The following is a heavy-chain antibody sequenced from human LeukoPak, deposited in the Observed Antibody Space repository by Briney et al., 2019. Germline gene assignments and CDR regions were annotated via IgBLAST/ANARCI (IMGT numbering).Heavy chain of an antibody. CDR1: GGSISSYY. CDR2: IYYSGST. V-gene: IGHV4-59*01. J-gene: IGHJ4*02. D-gene: IGHD6-13*01. Sequence: SETLSLTCTVSGGSISSYYWSWIRQPPGKGLEWIGYIYYSGSTNYNPSLKSRVTISVDTSKNQFSLKLSSVTAADTAMYFCARGGAAAGVYYFDYWGQGTLVTVSS. CDR3: ARGGAAAGVYYFDY.